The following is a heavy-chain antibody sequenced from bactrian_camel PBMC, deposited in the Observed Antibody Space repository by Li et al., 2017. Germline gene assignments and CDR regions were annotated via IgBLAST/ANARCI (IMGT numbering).Heavy chain of an antibody. J-gene: IGHJ4*01. CDR1: GFDFSSYY. CDR2: IYSDGSNT. Sequence: HVQLVESGGGLVQPGGSLRLSCAASGFDFSSYYMSWVRQAPGKGLEWVSSIYSDGSNTYYTDSVKGRFTISRDNAKNTVYLQMNALKPEDTAMYYCAADLVTGGNWRSIDHWSYWGQGTQVTVS. D-gene: IGHD7*01. CDR3: AADLVTGGNWRSIDHWSY. V-gene: IGHV3-2*01.